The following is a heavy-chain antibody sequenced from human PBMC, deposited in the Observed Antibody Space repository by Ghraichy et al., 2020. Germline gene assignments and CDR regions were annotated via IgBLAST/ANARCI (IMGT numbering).Heavy chain of an antibody. V-gene: IGHV4-34*01. Sequence: SETLSLTCAVYGGPFSGYYWTWIRQPPGKGLEWIGEINHTGSTSYNPSLKSRVTISVDTSTNQFSLNLSSVTAADTAVYYCARGRQNDYWGQGTLVTVSS. J-gene: IGHJ4*02. CDR3: ARGRQNDY. CDR1: GGPFSGYY. CDR2: INHTGST.